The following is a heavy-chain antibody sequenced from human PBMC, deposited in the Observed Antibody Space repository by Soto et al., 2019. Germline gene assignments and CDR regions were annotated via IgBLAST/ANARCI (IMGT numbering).Heavy chain of an antibody. Sequence: GGSLRLSCAASGFTFSSSEMNWVRQAPGKGLEWVSYISSSGSVIYYADSVKGRFTISRDNAKNSLYLQMNSLRAEDTAVYYCARGGTTMVTYYYYGMDVWGQGTTVTVSS. V-gene: IGHV3-48*03. D-gene: IGHD5-18*01. J-gene: IGHJ6*02. CDR3: ARGGTTMVTYYYYGMDV. CDR2: ISSSGSVI. CDR1: GFTFSSSE.